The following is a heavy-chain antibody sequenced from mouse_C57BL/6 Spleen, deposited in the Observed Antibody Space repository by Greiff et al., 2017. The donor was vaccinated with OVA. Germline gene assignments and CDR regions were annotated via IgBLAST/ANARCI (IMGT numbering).Heavy chain of an antibody. CDR3: ARAPDYDGYYYWYFDV. CDR2: ISDGGSYT. D-gene: IGHD2-3*01. V-gene: IGHV5-4*03. CDR1: GFTFSSYA. J-gene: IGHJ1*03. Sequence: DVKLVESGGGLVKPGGSLKLSCAASGFTFSSYAMSWVRQTPEKRLEWVATISDGGSYTYYPDNVQGRFTISRDNAKNNLYLQMSQLKSEDTAMYYCARAPDYDGYYYWYFDVWGTGTTVTVSS.